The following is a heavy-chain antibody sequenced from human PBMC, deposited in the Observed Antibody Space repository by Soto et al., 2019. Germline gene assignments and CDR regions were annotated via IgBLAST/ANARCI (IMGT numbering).Heavy chain of an antibody. J-gene: IGHJ4*02. CDR3: ARLDYDSSGYYMGY. D-gene: IGHD3-22*01. CDR1: GGSISSYY. Sequence: SETLSLTCTVSGGSISSYYWSWIRQPPGKGLEWIGYIYYSGSTNYNPSLKSRVTISVDTSKNQFSLKLSSVTAADTAVYYCARLDYDSSGYYMGYWGQGTLVTVSS. CDR2: IYYSGST. V-gene: IGHV4-59*01.